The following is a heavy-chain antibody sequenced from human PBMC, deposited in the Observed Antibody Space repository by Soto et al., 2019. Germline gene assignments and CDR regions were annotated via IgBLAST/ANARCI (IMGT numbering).Heavy chain of an antibody. Sequence: SETLSHTGTVAGSSKSSSSYYRDWIRQPPGKGLEWIGSIYYSGSTYYNPSLKSRVTISVDTSKNQFSLKLSSVTAADTAVYYCAGNTVRGVITKYNWFDPWGQGTLVTVSS. CDR3: AGNTVRGVITKYNWFDP. D-gene: IGHD3-10*01. J-gene: IGHJ5*02. V-gene: IGHV4-39*01. CDR1: GSSKSSSSYY. CDR2: IYYSGST.